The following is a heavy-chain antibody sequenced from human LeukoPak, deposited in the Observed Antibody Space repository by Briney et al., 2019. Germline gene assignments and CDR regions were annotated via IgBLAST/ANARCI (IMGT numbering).Heavy chain of an antibody. CDR3: ARAGRYCSGGSCYSIRTWFDP. J-gene: IGHJ5*02. CDR1: GGTFSSYA. Sequence: SVTVSCKASGGTFSSYAISWVRQAPGQGLEWMGRIIPIFGTANYAQKFQGRVTITADKSTSTAYMELSSLRSEDMAVYYCARAGRYCSGGSCYSIRTWFDPWGQGTLVTVSS. D-gene: IGHD2-15*01. CDR2: IIPIFGTA. V-gene: IGHV1-69*06.